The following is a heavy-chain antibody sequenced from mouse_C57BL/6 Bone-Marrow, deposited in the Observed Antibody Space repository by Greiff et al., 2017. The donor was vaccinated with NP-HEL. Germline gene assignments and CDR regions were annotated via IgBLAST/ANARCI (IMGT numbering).Heavy chain of an antibody. CDR2: INPGSGGT. CDR1: GYAFTNYL. CDR3: AGESPGYYSKGGFAD. J-gene: IGHJ3*01. D-gene: IGHD2-5*01. V-gene: IGHV1-54*01. Sequence: VQLQQSGAELVRPGTSVKVSCKASGYAFTNYLIEWVKQRPGQGLEWIGVINPGSGGTNYNEKFKGKATLTADTSSSTAYMQLSSLTSEDSAVSFCAGESPGYYSKGGFADWGPGTLVTVSA.